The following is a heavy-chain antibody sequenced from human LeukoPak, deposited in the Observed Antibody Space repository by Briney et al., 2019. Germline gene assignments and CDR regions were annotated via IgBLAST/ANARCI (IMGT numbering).Heavy chain of an antibody. CDR3: AKGGEQKTFRWGMDY. Sequence: PGGSLRLSCAASGFTFSNFYMHWVRQAPGKGLERVALVSYNGGIKYYGDAVRGRFTISRDNSESTLHLEMTSLRPDDTAVYYCAKGGEQKTFRWGMDYWGQGTLVTVSS. D-gene: IGHD1/OR15-1a*01. CDR1: GFTFSNFY. J-gene: IGHJ4*02. V-gene: IGHV3-30*18. CDR2: VSYNGGIK.